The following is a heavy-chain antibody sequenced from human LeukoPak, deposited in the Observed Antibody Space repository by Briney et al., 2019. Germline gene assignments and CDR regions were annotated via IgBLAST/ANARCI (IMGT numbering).Heavy chain of an antibody. CDR3: ARDRGGYYDSSGYYYLSS. V-gene: IGHV1-18*01. D-gene: IGHD3-22*01. J-gene: IGHJ4*02. Sequence: GASVKVSCKASGYTFTSYGISWVRQAPGQGLEWMGWISAYNGNTNYAQKFQGRVTITTDESSSTAYMELSSLRSEDTAVYYCARDRGGYYDSSGYYYLSSWGQGTLVTVSS. CDR2: ISAYNGNT. CDR1: GYTFTSYG.